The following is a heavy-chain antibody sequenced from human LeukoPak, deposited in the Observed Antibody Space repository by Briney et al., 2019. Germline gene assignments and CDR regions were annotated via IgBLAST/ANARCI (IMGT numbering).Heavy chain of an antibody. CDR3: AKGIAAAGTDYFDY. CDR1: GFTFSSYG. V-gene: IGHV3-30*18. D-gene: IGHD6-13*01. Sequence: GRSLRLSCAASGFTFSSYGMHWVRQAPGKGLEWVAVIWYGGSNKYYADSVKGRFTISRDNPKNTLYLQMNSLRAEDTAVYYCAKGIAAAGTDYFDYWGQGTLVTVSS. CDR2: IWYGGSNK. J-gene: IGHJ4*02.